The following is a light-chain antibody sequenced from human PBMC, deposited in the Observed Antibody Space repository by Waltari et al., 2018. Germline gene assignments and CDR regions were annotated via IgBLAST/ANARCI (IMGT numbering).Light chain of an antibody. J-gene: IGKJ2*01. CDR2: LGS. CDR1: QSLLHRNGYNY. Sequence: DIVMTQSPLSLPVIPGEPASISCRSSQSLLHRNGYNYLDWYLQKPGQSPQLLIYLGSNRASGVPDRFSGSGSGTDFTLKISRVEAEDVGFYYCMQALQTPYTFGQGTKLEIK. CDR3: MQALQTPYT. V-gene: IGKV2-28*01.